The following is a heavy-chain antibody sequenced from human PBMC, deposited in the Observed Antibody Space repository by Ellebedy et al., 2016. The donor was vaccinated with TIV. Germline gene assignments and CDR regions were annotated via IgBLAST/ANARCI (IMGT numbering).Heavy chain of an antibody. D-gene: IGHD3-16*01. J-gene: IGHJ6*03. CDR1: GGSISSYY. V-gene: IGHV4-59*08. CDR2: TYYRGST. Sequence: MPSETLSLTCEVSGGSISSYYWSWIRQPPGKGLEWIGSTYYRGSTNYNPSLGNRVTISDASKNQLSLKLSSVTAADTAVYYCARHGAGADMSYYYYHMDVWGKGTTVTVSS. CDR3: ARHGAGADMSYYYYHMDV.